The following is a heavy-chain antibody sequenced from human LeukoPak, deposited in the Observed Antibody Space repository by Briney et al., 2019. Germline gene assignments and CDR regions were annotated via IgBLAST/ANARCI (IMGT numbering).Heavy chain of an antibody. D-gene: IGHD7-27*01. Sequence: GGSLRLSCTASGFTISSYWMHWVPHVPGKGLVWVSCIHSDGRTTTYADSVKGRFTISRDNAKNTVYLQMNSLRAEDTAVYYCTGLLDFWGQGTLVTVSS. CDR1: GFTISSYW. CDR3: TGLLDF. CDR2: IHSDGRTT. J-gene: IGHJ4*02. V-gene: IGHV3-74*03.